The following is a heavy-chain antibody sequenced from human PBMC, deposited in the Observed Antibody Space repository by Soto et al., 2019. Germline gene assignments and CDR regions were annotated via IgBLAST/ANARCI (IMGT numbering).Heavy chain of an antibody. D-gene: IGHD5-18*01. Sequence: QITLKESGPTLVKPTQTLTLTCTFSGFSLTTSGVGVGWIRQPPGKALEWLALIFWNDDERYSPPLKSRLTLSTDTPTNHVVLTITNTDPLDTHPYFSVHTGYSYDPFGYWGRGTLVTVSS. CDR2: IFWNDDE. V-gene: IGHV2-5*01. CDR3: VHTGYSYDPFGY. CDR1: GFSLTTSGVG. J-gene: IGHJ4*02.